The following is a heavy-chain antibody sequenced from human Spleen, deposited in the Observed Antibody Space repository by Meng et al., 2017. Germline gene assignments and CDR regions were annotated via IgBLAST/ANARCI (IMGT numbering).Heavy chain of an antibody. CDR3: AREEDYRNYFDN. D-gene: IGHD4-11*01. Sequence: QVQPVQSGAEVRKPGASVKVSCKASGYTFANYPVHWVRQAPGQRLEWMGWINAGKGNIKYSQKFQGRITITGATYATTVYMELTGLTSEDTAVYFCAREEDYRNYFDNWGQGTLVTVSS. CDR1: GYTFANYP. V-gene: IGHV1-3*01. CDR2: INAGKGNI. J-gene: IGHJ4*02.